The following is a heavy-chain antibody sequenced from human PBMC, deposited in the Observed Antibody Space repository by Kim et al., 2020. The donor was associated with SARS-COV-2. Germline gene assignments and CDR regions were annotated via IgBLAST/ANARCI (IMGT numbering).Heavy chain of an antibody. J-gene: IGHJ3*02. CDR1: GFTFTSSA. D-gene: IGHD3-22*01. CDR2: IVVGNGNT. CDR3: AADQPSYYYDSSGYQEAFDI. V-gene: IGHV1-58*02. Sequence: SVKVSCKASGFTFTSSAMQWVRQARGQRLEWIGWIVVGNGNTNYAQKFQERVTITRDMSTSTAYMELSSLRSEDTAVYYCAADQPSYYYDSSGYQEAFDIWGQGTMVTVSS.